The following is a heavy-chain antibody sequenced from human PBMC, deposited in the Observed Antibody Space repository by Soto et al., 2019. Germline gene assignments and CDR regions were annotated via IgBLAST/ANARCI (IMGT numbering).Heavy chain of an antibody. CDR3: TRRYSNPYYYYGMDV. V-gene: IGHV3-49*04. D-gene: IGHD4-4*01. Sequence: SLRLSCTSSVFTFGDYAIIWVRHAAGKGLEWVGFIRSKAYGGTTEYAASVKGRFTISRDDSKSIAYLQMNSLKTEDTAVYYCTRRYSNPYYYYGMDVWGQGTTVTVSS. J-gene: IGHJ6*02. CDR1: VFTFGDYA. CDR2: IRSKAYGGTT.